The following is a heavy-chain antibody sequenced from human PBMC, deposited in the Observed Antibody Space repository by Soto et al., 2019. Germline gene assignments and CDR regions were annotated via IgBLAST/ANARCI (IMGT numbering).Heavy chain of an antibody. D-gene: IGHD3-10*01. Sequence: EVQLVESGGGLIQRGGSLRLSCAASGFTLSTYSLNWVPQPPRKGLEWLSYISGSSNTIYYADSVKGRFTISRDNAKNSLYLQMNSLRDEDTAVYFCARGFDLQYGMDVWGQGTTVTVSS. J-gene: IGHJ6*02. CDR3: ARGFDLQYGMDV. V-gene: IGHV3-48*02. CDR1: GFTLSTYS. CDR2: ISGSSNTI.